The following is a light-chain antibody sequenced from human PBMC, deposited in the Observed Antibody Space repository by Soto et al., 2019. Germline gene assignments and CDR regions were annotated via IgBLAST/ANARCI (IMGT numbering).Light chain of an antibody. V-gene: IGKV3-20*01. Sequence: ELVLTQSPVTLSLSPGERVTLSCRASQSVRSSYLAWYQQKPGQAPRLLIYGASSRATGIPDRFSGSGSGTDFTLTITRLEPDDVAVYYCQHYDTSLCTFGQGTKLEIK. CDR2: GAS. CDR1: QSVRSSY. CDR3: QHYDTSLCT. J-gene: IGKJ2*02.